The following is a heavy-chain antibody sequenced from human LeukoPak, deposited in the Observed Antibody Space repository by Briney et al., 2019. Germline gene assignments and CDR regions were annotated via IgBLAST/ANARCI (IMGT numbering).Heavy chain of an antibody. D-gene: IGHD2-2*01. CDR3: ARDPSVPVVRPDYPPDY. CDR2: IYSGGST. V-gene: IGHV3-66*02. J-gene: IGHJ4*02. CDR1: GFTVSSNY. Sequence: QPGGSLRLSCAASGFTVSSNYMSWVRQAPGKGLEWVSVIYSGGSTYYADSVKGRFTISRDNSKNTLYLQMNSLRAEDTAVYYCARDPSVPVVRPDYPPDYWGQGNLVTVSS.